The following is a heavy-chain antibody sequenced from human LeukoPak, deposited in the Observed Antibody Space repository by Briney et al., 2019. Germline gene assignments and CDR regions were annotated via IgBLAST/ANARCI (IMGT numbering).Heavy chain of an antibody. D-gene: IGHD6-13*01. CDR3: ARELAAADTD. V-gene: IGHV3-33*08. Sequence: QPGGSLRLSWAASGFPFRTHGMPWVRQAPGKGLEWVAVIWHDGSKKYYADSVKGRFTISRDNSKNALYLQMNSLRVDDTAAYYCARELAAADTDWGQGTLVTVSS. CDR1: GFPFRTHG. CDR2: IWHDGSKK. J-gene: IGHJ4*02.